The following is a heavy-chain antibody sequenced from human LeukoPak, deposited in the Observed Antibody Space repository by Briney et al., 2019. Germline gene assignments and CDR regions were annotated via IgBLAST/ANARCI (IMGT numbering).Heavy chain of an antibody. CDR1: GYTFTTYD. D-gene: IGHD6-13*01. CDR2: MNPSSGNT. CDR3: ARGRSSWYGANNWFDP. Sequence: ASVKVSCKASGYTFTTYDINWVRQTTGQGLEWMGWMNPSSGNTGYAQKVQGRVTMTRDTSISTAYMELSSLRSEDTAVYYCARGRSSWYGANNWFDPSGQGTLVTVSS. V-gene: IGHV1-8*01. J-gene: IGHJ5*02.